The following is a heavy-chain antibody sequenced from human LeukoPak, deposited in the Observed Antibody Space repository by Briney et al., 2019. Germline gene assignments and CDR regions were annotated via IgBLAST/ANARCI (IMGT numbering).Heavy chain of an antibody. D-gene: IGHD2-2*01. Sequence: RGGSLRLSCAASGFTFSSYGMHWVRQAPGKGLEWVAVISYDGSNKYYADSVKGRLTISRDNSKNTLYLQMNSLRAEDTAVYYCAILSSTSIIGGDWFDPWGQGTLVTVSS. J-gene: IGHJ5*02. CDR3: AILSSTSIIGGDWFDP. V-gene: IGHV3-30*03. CDR2: ISYDGSNK. CDR1: GFTFSSYG.